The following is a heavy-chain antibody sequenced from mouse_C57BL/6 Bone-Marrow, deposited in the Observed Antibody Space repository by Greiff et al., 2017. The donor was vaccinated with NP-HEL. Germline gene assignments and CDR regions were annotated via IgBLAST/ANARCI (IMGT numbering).Heavy chain of an antibody. V-gene: IGHV1-69*01. J-gene: IGHJ4*01. CDR3: ACPLMDY. CDR2: IDPSDSYT. CDR1: GYTFTSYW. Sequence: QVHVKQPGAELVMPGASVKLSCKASGYTFTSYWMHWVKQRPGQGLEWIGEIDPSDSYTNYNQKFKGKSTLTVDKSSSTAYMQLSSLTSEDSAVYYCACPLMDYWGQGTSVTVSS.